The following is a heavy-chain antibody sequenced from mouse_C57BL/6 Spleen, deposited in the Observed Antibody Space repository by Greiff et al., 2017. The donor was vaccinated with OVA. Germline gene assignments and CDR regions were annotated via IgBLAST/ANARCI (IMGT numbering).Heavy chain of an antibody. Sequence: VQLQQSGAELARPGASVKLSCKASGYTFTSYGISWVKQRTGQGLEWIGEIYPRSGNTYYNEKFKGKATLTADKSSSTAYMELRSLTSEDSAVYFCAREKDSPYYFDYWGQGTTLTVSS. CDR1: GYTFTSYG. CDR3: AREKDSPYYFDY. CDR2: IYPRSGNT. D-gene: IGHD3-3*01. V-gene: IGHV1-81*01. J-gene: IGHJ2*01.